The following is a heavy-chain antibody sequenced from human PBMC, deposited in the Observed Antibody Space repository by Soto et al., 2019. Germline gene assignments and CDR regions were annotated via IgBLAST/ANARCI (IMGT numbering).Heavy chain of an antibody. Sequence: GASVKVSCKASGGTFSSYAISWVRQAPGQGLEWMGGIIPIFGTANYAQKFQGRVTITADESTSTAYMELSSLRSEDTAVYYCARGIAVAGHYYYGMDVWGQGTTVTVSS. J-gene: IGHJ6*02. D-gene: IGHD6-19*01. CDR2: IIPIFGTA. V-gene: IGHV1-69*13. CDR3: ARGIAVAGHYYYGMDV. CDR1: GGTFSSYA.